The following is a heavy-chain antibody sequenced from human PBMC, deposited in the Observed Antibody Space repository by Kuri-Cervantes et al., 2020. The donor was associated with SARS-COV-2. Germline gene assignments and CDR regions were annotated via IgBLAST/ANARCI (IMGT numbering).Heavy chain of an antibody. D-gene: IGHD2-2*01. CDR1: GFTFSAFG. CDR3: AKQRSYCTLSTCSDFDS. V-gene: IGHV3-30*02. CDR2: IRFDGKII. Sequence: GESLKISCAASGFTFSAFGMHWVRQAPGMGLEWVAFIRFDGKIIKYADSLKGRFTISRDNSKNTLFLQMNSLRAEDTAVYYCAKQRSYCTLSTCSDFDSWGQGTLVTVSS. J-gene: IGHJ4*02.